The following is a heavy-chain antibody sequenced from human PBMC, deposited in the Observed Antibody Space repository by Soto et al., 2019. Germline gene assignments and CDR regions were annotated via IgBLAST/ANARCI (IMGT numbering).Heavy chain of an antibody. CDR2: ISAYNGNT. Sequence: QVQLVQSGAEVKKPGASVKVSCKASGYTFTSYGISWVRQAPGQGLEWMGWISAYNGNTNYAQKLQGRVTMTTDTSTSTADMELRSLRSDDTAVYYCARDARFGFGEFKCIDYWGQGTLVTVSS. CDR3: ARDARFGFGEFKCIDY. CDR1: GYTFTSYG. D-gene: IGHD3-10*01. V-gene: IGHV1-18*01. J-gene: IGHJ4*02.